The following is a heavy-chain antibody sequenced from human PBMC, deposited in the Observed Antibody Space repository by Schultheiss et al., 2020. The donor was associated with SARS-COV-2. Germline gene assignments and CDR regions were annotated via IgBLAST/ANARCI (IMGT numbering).Heavy chain of an antibody. CDR1: GFTFSSYA. J-gene: IGHJ4*02. V-gene: IGHV3-30-3*01. D-gene: IGHD1-26*01. CDR2: ISYDGSNK. Sequence: GGSLRLSCAASGFTFSSYAMHWVRQAPGKGLEWVAVISYDGSNKYYADSVKGRFTISRDNSKNTLYLQMSSLRVEDTAVYYCAKGLQWELPLGYWGQGTLVTVSS. CDR3: AKGLQWELPLGY.